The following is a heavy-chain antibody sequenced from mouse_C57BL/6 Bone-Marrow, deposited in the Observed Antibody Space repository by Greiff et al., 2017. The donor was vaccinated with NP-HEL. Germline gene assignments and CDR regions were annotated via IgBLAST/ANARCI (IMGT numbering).Heavy chain of an antibody. D-gene: IGHD3-3*01. CDR2: IRHKANNHAT. CDR1: GFTFSDAW. J-gene: IGHJ4*01. CDR3: SAGGTDYAMDY. V-gene: IGHV6-6*01. Sequence: EVKVEESGGGLVQPGGSMKLSCAASGFTFSDAWMDWVRQSPEKGLEWVAEIRHKANNHATYYAESVKGRLTISRDDSKSSVYLQMNSLRAEDTDIYYCSAGGTDYAMDYWGQGTSVTVSS.